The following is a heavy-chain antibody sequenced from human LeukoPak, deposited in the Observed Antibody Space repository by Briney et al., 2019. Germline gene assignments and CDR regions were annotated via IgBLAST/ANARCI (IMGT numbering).Heavy chain of an antibody. CDR2: INPNSGGT. J-gene: IGHJ4*02. CDR3: ARDPLNYDILTGYYDY. CDR1: GYTFTGYY. V-gene: IGHV1-2*02. Sequence: ASVKVSCKASGYTFTGYYMHWVRQAPGQGLEWMGWINPNSGGTNYAQKFQGRVTMTTDTSTSTAYMELRSLRSDDTAVYYCARDPLNYDILTGYYDYWGQGTLVTVSS. D-gene: IGHD3-9*01.